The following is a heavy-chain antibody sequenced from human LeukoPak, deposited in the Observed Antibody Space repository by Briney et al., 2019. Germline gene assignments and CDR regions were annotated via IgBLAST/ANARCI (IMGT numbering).Heavy chain of an antibody. Sequence: GGSLRLSCAASGFTFSSYSMNWVRQAPGKGLEWVSSISSSSSYIYYADSVKGRFTISRDNSKNTLYLQMNSLRAEDTAVYYCARGTPSSSGWLYYGMDVWGQGTTVTVSS. V-gene: IGHV3-21*01. D-gene: IGHD6-19*01. J-gene: IGHJ6*02. CDR2: ISSSSSYI. CDR1: GFTFSSYS. CDR3: ARGTPSSSGWLYYGMDV.